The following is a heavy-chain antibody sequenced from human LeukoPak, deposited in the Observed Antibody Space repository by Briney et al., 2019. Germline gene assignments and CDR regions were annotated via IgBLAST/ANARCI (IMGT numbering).Heavy chain of an antibody. CDR2: ISSSSSYI. V-gene: IGHV3-21*01. J-gene: IGHJ5*02. CDR3: ARDGDGVANWFDP. CDR1: GFTFSSYS. D-gene: IGHD7-27*01. Sequence: GGSLRLSCAASGFTFSSYSMNWVPQAPGKGLEWVSSISSSSSYIYYADSVKGRFTISRDNAKNSLYLQMNSLRAEDTAVYYCARDGDGVANWFDPWGQGTLVTVSS.